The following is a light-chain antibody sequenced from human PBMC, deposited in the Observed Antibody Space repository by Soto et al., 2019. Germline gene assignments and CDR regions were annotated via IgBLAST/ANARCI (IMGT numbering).Light chain of an antibody. J-gene: IGKJ4*01. V-gene: IGKV1-5*03. CDR2: RAS. CDR3: QEYNSY. CDR1: QNIDNW. Sequence: DIQMTQSPYTLSASVGDRVTITCRASQNIDNWLAWYQQKPGKPPKLLIYRASSLETGVPSRFSGSGSGTEFTLTISNLQPYYSATYYSQEYNSYFGGGTKVEIK.